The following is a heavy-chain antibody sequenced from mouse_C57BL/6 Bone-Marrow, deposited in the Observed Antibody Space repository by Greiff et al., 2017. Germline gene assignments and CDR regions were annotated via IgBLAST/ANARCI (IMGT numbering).Heavy chain of an antibody. V-gene: IGHV1-26*01. CDR3: ARSGAVDY. D-gene: IGHD3-1*01. Sequence: VQLQQSGPELVKPGASVKISCKASGYTFTDYYMNWVKQSHGKSLEWIGDINPNNGGTSYNQKFKGKATLTVDKSSSTAYMELRSLTSEDSAVYYCARSGAVDYWSQGTTLTVSS. CDR2: INPNNGGT. CDR1: GYTFTDYY. J-gene: IGHJ2*01.